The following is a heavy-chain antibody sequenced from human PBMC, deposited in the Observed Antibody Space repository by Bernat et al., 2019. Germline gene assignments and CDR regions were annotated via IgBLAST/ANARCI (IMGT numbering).Heavy chain of an antibody. CDR1: GGSISSSSYY. D-gene: IGHD3-9*01. V-gene: IGHV4-39*01. Sequence: QLQLHESGPGLVKPLETLSLTCTVSGGSISSSSYYWGWIRQPPGKGLEWIGSIYYSGTTYYNPSLKSRVTISVDTSKNQFSLRLSSVTAADTAVYYCTRRYSGRGFDYWGQGTLVTVSS. J-gene: IGHJ4*02. CDR2: IYYSGTT. CDR3: TRRYSGRGFDY.